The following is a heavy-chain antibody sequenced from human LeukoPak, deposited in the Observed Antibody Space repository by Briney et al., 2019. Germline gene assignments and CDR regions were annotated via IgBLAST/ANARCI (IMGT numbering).Heavy chain of an antibody. V-gene: IGHV4-34*01. CDR1: GGSFSGYY. Sequence: KPSETLSLTCAVYGGSFSGYYWSWIRQPPGKGLEWIGEINHSGSTNYNPSLKSRVTISVDTSKNQFSLKLSSVTAADTAVYYCARGRRYQLLYGRDRNWFDPWGQGTLVTVSS. CDR2: INHSGST. D-gene: IGHD2-2*02. J-gene: IGHJ5*02. CDR3: ARGRRYQLLYGRDRNWFDP.